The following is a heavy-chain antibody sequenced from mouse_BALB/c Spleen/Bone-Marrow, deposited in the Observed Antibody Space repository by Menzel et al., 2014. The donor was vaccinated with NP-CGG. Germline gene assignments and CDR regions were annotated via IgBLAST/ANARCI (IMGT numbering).Heavy chain of an antibody. Sequence: VKLVESGAELAKPGASVKMSCKASGYTSTSYWMHWVKQRPGQGLEWIGHINPSTGYTEYNQKFKDKATLTADKSSSTAYIQLSSLTSEDSAVYYCARNYDYDGGYYAMDYWGQGTSVTVSS. CDR2: INPSTGYT. CDR3: ARNYDYDGGYYAMDY. J-gene: IGHJ4*01. V-gene: IGHV1-7*01. CDR1: GYTSTSYW. D-gene: IGHD2-4*01.